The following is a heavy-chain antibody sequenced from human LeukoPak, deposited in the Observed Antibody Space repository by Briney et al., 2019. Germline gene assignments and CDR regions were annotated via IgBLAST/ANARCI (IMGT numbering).Heavy chain of an antibody. CDR3: AREGGDYGDYVNYYYCGMDV. CDR1: GFTFSSYA. Sequence: GGSLRLSCAASGFTFSSYAMHWVRQAPGKGLEWVAVISYDGSNKYYADSVKGRFTISRDNSKNTLYLQMNSLRAEDTAVYYCAREGGDYGDYVNYYYCGMDVWGQGTTVTVSS. V-gene: IGHV3-30*04. CDR2: ISYDGSNK. J-gene: IGHJ6*02. D-gene: IGHD4-17*01.